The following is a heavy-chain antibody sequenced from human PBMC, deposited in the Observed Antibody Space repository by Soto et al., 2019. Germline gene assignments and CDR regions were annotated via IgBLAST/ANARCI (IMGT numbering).Heavy chain of an antibody. CDR3: ARGNDWKSSTFDI. Sequence: QVQLQESGPGLVKPSETLSLRCTVAGGSLTDHYWNWFRQSPGRGLQWIGYVYYSGATSYNPSLTSRVTMTVDTSKNQFSLKLRSVTAADTAVYFCARGNDWKSSTFDIWGQGTMVSVSS. D-gene: IGHD2-21*01. CDR1: GGSLTDHY. CDR2: VYYSGAT. V-gene: IGHV4-59*11. J-gene: IGHJ3*02.